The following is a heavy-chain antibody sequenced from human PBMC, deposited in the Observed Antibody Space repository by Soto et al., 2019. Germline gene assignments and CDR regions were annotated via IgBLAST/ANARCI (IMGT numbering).Heavy chain of an antibody. D-gene: IGHD3-16*01. Sequence: QVQLVQSGAEVKKPGASVKVSCKASGYTFTSYGISWVRQAPGQGLEWMGWISAYNGNTNYAQKLQGRVTMTTDKYTCTAYMELRSLRYDDTAVYYCARDGALGENYYSGGMDVWSQGTTVTVSS. V-gene: IGHV1-18*01. CDR1: GYTFTSYG. CDR3: ARDGALGENYYSGGMDV. J-gene: IGHJ6*02. CDR2: ISAYNGNT.